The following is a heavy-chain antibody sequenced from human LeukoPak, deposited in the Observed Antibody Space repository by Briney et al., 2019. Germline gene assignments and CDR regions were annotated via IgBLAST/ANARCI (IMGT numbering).Heavy chain of an antibody. V-gene: IGHV3-73*01. J-gene: IGHJ4*02. Sequence: GGSLRLSCAASGFNFSGSAIHWVRQASGKGLEWIARIRSKGKTYAAGYTASVRGRFTISRDDSKNTAYLQMNRLKTEHTAIYYCTRLHDSGDPGYDYWGQGTLVTVSS. D-gene: IGHD4-17*01. CDR1: GFNFSGSA. CDR2: IRSKGKTYAA. CDR3: TRLHDSGDPGYDY.